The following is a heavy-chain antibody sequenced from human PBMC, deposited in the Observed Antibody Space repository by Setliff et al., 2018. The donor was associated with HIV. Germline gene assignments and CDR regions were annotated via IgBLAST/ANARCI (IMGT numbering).Heavy chain of an antibody. V-gene: IGHV4-61*05. CDR1: GGSISSSDYY. Sequence: PSETLSLTCPVSGGSISSSDYYWRWIRQPPGKGLEWIGHIYTSGSTKYNPSLKGRVHISVDTSKNQFSLNLSSVTAADPAVYYCAAVTGSYSPGGGAYFDYWGQGTLVTVSS. D-gene: IGHD3-10*01. CDR3: AAVTGSYSPGGGAYFDY. J-gene: IGHJ4*02. CDR2: IYTSGST.